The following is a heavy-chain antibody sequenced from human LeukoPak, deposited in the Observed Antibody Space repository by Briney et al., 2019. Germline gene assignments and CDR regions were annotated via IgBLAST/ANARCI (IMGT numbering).Heavy chain of an antibody. Sequence: GSSVKVSCKASGGTFSSYAISWVRQAPGQGLEWMGGIIPIFGTANYAQKFQGRVTITADESTSTAYMELSSLRSEDTAVYYCARVRIHRTTRSRSSKYFDYWGQGTLVTVSS. V-gene: IGHV1-69*01. D-gene: IGHD2/OR15-2a*01. J-gene: IGHJ4*02. CDR1: GGTFSSYA. CDR2: IIPIFGTA. CDR3: ARVRIHRTTRSRSSKYFDY.